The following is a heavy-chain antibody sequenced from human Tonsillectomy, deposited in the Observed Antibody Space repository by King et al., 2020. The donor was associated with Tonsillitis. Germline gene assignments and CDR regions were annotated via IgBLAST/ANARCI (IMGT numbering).Heavy chain of an antibody. Sequence: QLVQSGGGVVQPGRSLRLSCVASGFTFSSYGMHWVRQAPGKGLEWVAVIWYDGGNKDYADSVKGRFTISRDNSKNTLYLQMNSLRAEDTAVYYCARVGSGRLRYFDPTYYYMDVWGKGTTVTVSS. CDR3: ARVGSGRLRYFDPTYYYMDV. D-gene: IGHD3-9*01. CDR2: IWYDGGNK. J-gene: IGHJ6*03. V-gene: IGHV3-33*08. CDR1: GFTFSSYG.